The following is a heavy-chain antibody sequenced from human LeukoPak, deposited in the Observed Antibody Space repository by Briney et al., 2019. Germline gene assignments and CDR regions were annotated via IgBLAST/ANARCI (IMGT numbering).Heavy chain of an antibody. CDR2: ISDDGSNK. D-gene: IGHD3-3*01. V-gene: IGHV3-30*03. J-gene: IGHJ4*02. CDR3: ARETNYDFWSGLLRGPFDY. CDR1: GFTFSSYA. Sequence: GRSLRLSCAASGFTFSSYAMHWVRQAPGKGLEWVAVISDDGSNKYYVDSVKGRFTISRDNSKNTLYLQMNSLRAEDTAVYYCARETNYDFWSGLLRGPFDYWGQGTLVTVSS.